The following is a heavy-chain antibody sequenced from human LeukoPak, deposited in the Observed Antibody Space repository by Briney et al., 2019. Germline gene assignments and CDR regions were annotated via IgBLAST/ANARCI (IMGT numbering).Heavy chain of an antibody. CDR3: AKSRSSSWSSNNY. Sequence: GGSLRLSRAASGFTFSSYWMHWVRQAPGKGLVWVSRINSDGSSTSYADSVKGRFTISRDNAKNTLYLQMNSLRAEDTAVYYCAKSRSSSWSSNNYWGQGTLVTVSS. CDR2: INSDGSST. D-gene: IGHD6-13*01. J-gene: IGHJ4*02. CDR1: GFTFSSYW. V-gene: IGHV3-74*01.